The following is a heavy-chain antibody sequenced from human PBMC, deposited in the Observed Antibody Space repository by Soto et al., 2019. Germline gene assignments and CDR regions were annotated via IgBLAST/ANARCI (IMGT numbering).Heavy chain of an antibody. V-gene: IGHV4-59*01. CDR3: ARGDDSSGLGPYFDY. CDR1: GGSISSYY. J-gene: IGHJ4*01. CDR2: IYYSGST. Sequence: SETLSLTCTVSGGSISSYYWSWIRQPPGKGLEWIGYIYYSGSTNYNPSLKSRVTISVDTSKNQFSLKLSSVTAADTAVYYCARGDDSSGLGPYFDYWGQGTLLTVSS. D-gene: IGHD3-22*01.